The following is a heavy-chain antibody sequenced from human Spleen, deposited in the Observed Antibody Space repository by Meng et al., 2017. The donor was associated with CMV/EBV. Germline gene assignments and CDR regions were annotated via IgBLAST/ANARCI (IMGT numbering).Heavy chain of an antibody. CDR1: GFSFSSYG. Sequence: GGSLRLSCAASGFSFSSYGMQWVRQAPGKGLEWVAFIRYDGSNKYYVDSVKGRFTIPRDNSKNMLYLQMNSLRVADTAVYYCAKDDSAYFDFRSGYSTPPDYWGQGTLVTVSS. V-gene: IGHV3-30*02. CDR3: AKDDSAYFDFRSGYSTPPDY. J-gene: IGHJ4*02. CDR2: IRYDGSNK. D-gene: IGHD3-3*01.